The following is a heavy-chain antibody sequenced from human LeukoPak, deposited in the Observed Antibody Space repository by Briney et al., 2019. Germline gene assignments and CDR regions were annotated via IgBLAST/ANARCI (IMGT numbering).Heavy chain of an antibody. D-gene: IGHD1-1*01. CDR2: VRPYNGDP. CDR3: ARPYSANWHPHPYRMDV. V-gene: IGHV1-18*04. CDR1: GDIFRRYG. J-gene: IGHJ6*02. Sequence: VASVKVSCKGSGDIFRRYGVTWARQAPGQGPEWMGWVRPYNGDPEYAQKFQGRVTMSTDTSTDTSYMELRSLGSDDTAVYYCARPYSANWHPHPYRMDVWGQGTTVIVSS.